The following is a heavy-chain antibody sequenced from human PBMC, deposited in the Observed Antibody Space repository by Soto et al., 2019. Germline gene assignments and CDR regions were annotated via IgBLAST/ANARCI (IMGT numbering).Heavy chain of an antibody. V-gene: IGHV4-30-4*01. CDR3: ARYTFGHDREYHYAMDV. CDR1: GASISSSAYY. Sequence: QVQLLESGPGLVKPSQTLSLTCTVSGASISSSAYYWSWVRQPPGKGLEWIGYIFHSGSAYYNPSLKSRVTISVDTSKNQFSLKLTSVTAADTAVFYCARYTFGHDREYHYAMDVWGQGTTVTVSS. J-gene: IGHJ6*02. CDR2: IFHSGSA. D-gene: IGHD3-10*02.